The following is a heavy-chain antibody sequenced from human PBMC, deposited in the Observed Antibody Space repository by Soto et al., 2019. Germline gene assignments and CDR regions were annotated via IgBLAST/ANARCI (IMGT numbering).Heavy chain of an antibody. Sequence: QVQLVQSGAELKKPGSSVKVSCKASGGTFSNYAITWVRQAPGQGLEWLGRIIPIFGTTDYAQKFQGRGTTTADESTTTAYMELSSLRSDDTAVYYCAKDGGREGYFGNWFDPWGQGTLFTVSS. V-gene: IGHV1-69*15. CDR2: IIPIFGTT. D-gene: IGHD2-15*01. CDR3: AKDGGREGYFGNWFDP. CDR1: GGTFSNYA. J-gene: IGHJ5*02.